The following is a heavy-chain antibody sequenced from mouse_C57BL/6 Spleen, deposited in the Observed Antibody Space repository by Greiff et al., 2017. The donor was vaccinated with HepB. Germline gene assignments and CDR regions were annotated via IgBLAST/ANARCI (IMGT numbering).Heavy chain of an antibody. J-gene: IGHJ4*01. D-gene: IGHD2-4*01. V-gene: IGHV5-17*01. CDR3: ARGRNDYVYYAMDY. Sequence: DVQLVESGGGLVKPGGSLKLSCAASGFTFSDYGMHWVRQAPEKGLEWVAYISSGSSTIYYADTVKGRFTISRDNAKNTLFLQMTSLRSEDTAMYYCARGRNDYVYYAMDYWGQGTSVTVSS. CDR2: ISSGSSTI. CDR1: GFTFSDYG.